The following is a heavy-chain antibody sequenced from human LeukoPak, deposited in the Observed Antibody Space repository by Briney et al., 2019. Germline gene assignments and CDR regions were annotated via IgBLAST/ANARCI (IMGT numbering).Heavy chain of an antibody. CDR2: IYTSGST. CDR3: ARVGATGKLCWYFDL. Sequence: KPSETLSLTCTVSGGSISSYYWSWIRQPAGKGLEWIGRIYTSGSTNYNPSLKSRVTMSVDTSKNQFSLKLSSVTAADTAVYYCARVGATGKLCWYFDLWGRGTLVTVSS. D-gene: IGHD5-12*01. CDR1: GGSISSYY. J-gene: IGHJ2*01. V-gene: IGHV4-4*07.